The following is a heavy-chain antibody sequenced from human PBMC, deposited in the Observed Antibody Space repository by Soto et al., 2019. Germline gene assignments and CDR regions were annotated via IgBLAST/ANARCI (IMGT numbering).Heavy chain of an antibody. D-gene: IGHD1-26*01. Sequence: GGSLRLSCAASGFTFRSYGMHWVRQAPGKGLEWVAVISYDGSNKYYADSVKGRLTISRDNSKNTLYLQMNSLRAEDTGVYYYAKERVPYEWEIPKASYFQHWGQGTLVTESS. V-gene: IGHV3-30*18. CDR2: ISYDGSNK. CDR1: GFTFRSYG. J-gene: IGHJ1*01. CDR3: AKERVPYEWEIPKASYFQH.